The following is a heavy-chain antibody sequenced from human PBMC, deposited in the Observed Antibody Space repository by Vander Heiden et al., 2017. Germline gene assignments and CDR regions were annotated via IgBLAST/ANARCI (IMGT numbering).Heavy chain of an antibody. CDR2: IGDGGGSA. D-gene: IGHD1-26*01. V-gene: IGHV3-23*01. J-gene: IGHJ5*02. Sequence: EVHLLESGGGLVQPGGSLTLSCSASGSTFSSYGMSLVRQGPGKGLEWVSTIGDGGGSACYADSVKGRFTISRDNSKNILYLQMDSLRAGDTAVYFCAKDPGWKLLYNWFDPWGQGTLVTVSS. CDR3: AKDPGWKLLYNWFDP. CDR1: GSTFSSYG.